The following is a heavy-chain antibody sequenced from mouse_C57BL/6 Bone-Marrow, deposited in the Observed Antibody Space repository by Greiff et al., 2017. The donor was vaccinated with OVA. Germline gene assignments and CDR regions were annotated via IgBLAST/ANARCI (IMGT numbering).Heavy chain of an antibody. CDR1: GYTFTSYW. V-gene: IGHV1-5*01. CDR3: TRDDYVFAWFAY. Sequence: EVQLQQSGTVLARPGASVKMSCKTSGYTFTSYWMHWVKQRPGQGLEWIGAIYPGNSDTSYNQKFKGKAKLTAVTSASTAYMELSSLTNEDSAVYYCTRDDYVFAWFAYWGQGTLVIVSA. J-gene: IGHJ3*01. CDR2: IYPGNSDT. D-gene: IGHD2-4*01.